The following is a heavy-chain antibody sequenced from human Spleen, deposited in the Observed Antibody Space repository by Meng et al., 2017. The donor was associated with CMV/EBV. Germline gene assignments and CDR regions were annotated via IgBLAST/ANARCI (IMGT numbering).Heavy chain of an antibody. V-gene: IGHV1-2*02. Sequence: ASVKVFCKASGYTFTDYYIYWVRQAPGQGLEWMGWINPNSGGTNYGQRFQGRVTMTRDTSISTAYMELNRLRSDDTAIYYCASESPYTVYSMDVWGQGTAVTVSS. CDR2: INPNSGGT. CDR1: GYTFTDYY. D-gene: IGHD2-2*02. J-gene: IGHJ6*02. CDR3: ASESPYTVYSMDV.